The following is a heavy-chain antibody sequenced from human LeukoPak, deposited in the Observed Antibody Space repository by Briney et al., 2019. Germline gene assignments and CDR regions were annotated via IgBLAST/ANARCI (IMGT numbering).Heavy chain of an antibody. D-gene: IGHD4-17*01. CDR1: GYTFTSYG. CDR2: VTPYSFNT. V-gene: IGHV1-18*01. Sequence: ASVKVSCKASGYTFTSYGISWVRQAPGQGLEWLGWVTPYSFNTNSAQKFQGRVTMTADTSTSTAYMELESLRSDDTAVYYCARDYGDYVIGFDYWGQGTLVTVSS. J-gene: IGHJ4*02. CDR3: ARDYGDYVIGFDY.